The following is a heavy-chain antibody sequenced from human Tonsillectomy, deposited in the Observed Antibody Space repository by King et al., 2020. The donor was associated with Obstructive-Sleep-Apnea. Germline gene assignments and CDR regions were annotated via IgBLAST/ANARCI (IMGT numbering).Heavy chain of an antibody. CDR3: ATIASDY. D-gene: IGHD6-13*01. Sequence: VQLVESGGGLVQPGGSLRLSCAASGFTFSSYSMNWVRQAPGKGLEWVSYISSSSTIYYADSVKGRFTISRDNAKNSLYLQMNSLRAEDTAVYYCATIASDYWGQGTLVTVSS. V-gene: IGHV3-48*04. CDR2: ISSSSTI. J-gene: IGHJ4*02. CDR1: GFTFSSYS.